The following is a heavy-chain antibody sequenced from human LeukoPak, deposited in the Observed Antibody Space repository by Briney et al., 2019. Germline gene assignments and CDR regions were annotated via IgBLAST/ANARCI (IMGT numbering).Heavy chain of an antibody. J-gene: IGHJ4*02. CDR1: GFTFSSYG. CDR2: ISYDGSNK. CDR3: AKFPGGNSDSTIDY. Sequence: PGRSLRLSCAASGFTFSSYGMHWVRQAPGKGLEWVAVISYDGSNKYYADSVKGRFTISRDNSKNTLYLRMNSLRAEDTAVYYCAKFPGGNSDSTIDYWGQGTLVTVSS. D-gene: IGHD4-23*01. V-gene: IGHV3-30*18.